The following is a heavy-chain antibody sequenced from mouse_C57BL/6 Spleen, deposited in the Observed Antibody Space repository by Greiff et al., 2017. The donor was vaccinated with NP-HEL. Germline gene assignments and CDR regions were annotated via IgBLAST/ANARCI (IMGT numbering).Heavy chain of an antibody. V-gene: IGHV3-6*01. J-gene: IGHJ2*01. CDR1: GYSITSGYY. D-gene: IGHD3-3*01. Sequence: DVKLQESGPGLVKPSRSLSLTCSVTGYSITSGYYWNWIRQFPGNKLEWMGYISYDGSNNYNPSLKNRISITRDTSKNQFFLKLNSVTTEDTATYYCAREGTLFDYWGQGTTLTVSS. CDR2: ISYDGSN. CDR3: AREGTLFDY.